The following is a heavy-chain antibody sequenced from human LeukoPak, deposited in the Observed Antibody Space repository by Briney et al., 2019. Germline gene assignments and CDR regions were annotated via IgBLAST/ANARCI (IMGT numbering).Heavy chain of an antibody. V-gene: IGHV3-30*18. CDR1: GFTFSNYA. J-gene: IGHJ6*02. Sequence: GSLRLSCAASGFTFSNYAMHWVRQAPGKGLEWVAVIPFDGSNKHYADSVMGRFTISRDNSKNTLYLQMNSLRAEDTAVYYCAKDSPTYYYAMDVWGLGTTVTVSS. CDR2: IPFDGSNK. CDR3: AKDSPTYYYAMDV.